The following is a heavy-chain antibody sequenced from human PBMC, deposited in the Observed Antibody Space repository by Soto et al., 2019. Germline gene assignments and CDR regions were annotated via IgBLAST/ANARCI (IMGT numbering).Heavy chain of an antibody. V-gene: IGHV4-59*08. Sequence: PAETLSLTCTVSGGSISSDYWSWIRQPPGKGLEWIGYIYYSGSTNYNPSLKSRVTISVDTSKNQFSLKLSSVAAADTAVYYCARLGSNYYDDPTTLDYWGQGTLVTVS. D-gene: IGHD3-22*01. CDR2: IYYSGST. J-gene: IGHJ4*02. CDR3: ARLGSNYYDDPTTLDY. CDR1: GGSISSDY.